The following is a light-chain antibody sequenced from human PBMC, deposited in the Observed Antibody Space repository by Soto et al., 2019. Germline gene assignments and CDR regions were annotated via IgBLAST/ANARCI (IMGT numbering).Light chain of an antibody. CDR1: QRGSSY. V-gene: IGKV3-11*01. CDR3: HHRINWPST. Sequence: EIVLTQAPFTMSLSTGERATVSGRASQRGSSYLACYQHKPGQAPRLLIYDASNRATGIPARFSGSGSGTDFTLTISCLEPEDFAVYYCHHRINWPSTFGVRTHVEIK. CDR2: DAS. J-gene: IGKJ4*01.